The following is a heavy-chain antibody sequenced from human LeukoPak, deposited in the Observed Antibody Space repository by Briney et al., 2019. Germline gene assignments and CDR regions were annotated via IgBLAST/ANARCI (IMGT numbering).Heavy chain of an antibody. Sequence: GASVKVSCKASGGTFSSYAISWVRQAPGQGLEWMGGIIPIFGTANYAQKFQGRVTITTDESTSTAYMELSSLRSEDTAVSYCARRVRPDLRGWYFDLWGRGTLVTVSS. CDR2: IIPIFGTA. V-gene: IGHV1-69*05. D-gene: IGHD3-10*01. CDR3: ARRVRPDLRGWYFDL. CDR1: GGTFSSYA. J-gene: IGHJ2*01.